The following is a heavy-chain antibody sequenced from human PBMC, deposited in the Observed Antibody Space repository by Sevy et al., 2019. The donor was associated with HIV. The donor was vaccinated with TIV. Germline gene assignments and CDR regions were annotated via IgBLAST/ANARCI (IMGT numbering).Heavy chain of an antibody. CDR2: IYYTGSS. Sequence: SETLSLTCTVSGDSIRSQSHYWAWIRQSPGKGLEWIASIYYTGSSYYNLSLRGRVTISVDTSKEQISLKLTSVTAADTAVYFCAGQVRCSGVIINHFDYWGHGTLVTVSS. D-gene: IGHD3-3*01. CDR3: AGQVRCSGVIINHFDY. CDR1: GDSIRSQSHY. V-gene: IGHV4-39*01. J-gene: IGHJ4*01.